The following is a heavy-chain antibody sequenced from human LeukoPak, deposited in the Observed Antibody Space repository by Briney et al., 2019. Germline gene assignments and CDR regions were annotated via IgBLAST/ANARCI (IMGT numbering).Heavy chain of an antibody. CDR3: ARAGSRGYSGAVR. Sequence: PSETLSLTCTVSGGSISNYYWSWIRQPPGKGLEWIGYIHNSGSTNCDPSLKSRVTISVDTSKHQFSLQLTSVTAADTAVYYCARAGSRGYSGAVRWGQRMLVTVSS. CDR2: IHNSGST. J-gene: IGHJ4*02. CDR1: GGSISNYY. D-gene: IGHD5-12*01. V-gene: IGHV4-59*01.